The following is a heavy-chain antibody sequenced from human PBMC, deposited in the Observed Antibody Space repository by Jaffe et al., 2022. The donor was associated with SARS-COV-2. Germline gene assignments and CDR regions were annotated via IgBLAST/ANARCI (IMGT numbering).Heavy chain of an antibody. CDR3: ASQKGGQWLPNDY. J-gene: IGHJ4*02. Sequence: EVQLVESGGGLVQPGGSLRLSCAASGFTFSNYWMHWVRQAPGKGLVWVSRINTDGSSTNYADFVKGRFTISRDNAKNTLYLQMNNLRAEDTAVYYCASQKGGQWLPNDYWGQGTLVTVSS. V-gene: IGHV3-74*01. CDR1: GFTFSNYW. D-gene: IGHD6-19*01. CDR2: INTDGSST.